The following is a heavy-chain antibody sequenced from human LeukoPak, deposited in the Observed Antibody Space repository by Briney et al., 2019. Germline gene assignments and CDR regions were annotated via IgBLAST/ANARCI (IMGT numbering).Heavy chain of an antibody. Sequence: SETLSLTCTVSGGSISSYYWSWIRQPPGKGLEWIGYIYYSGSTNYNPSLKSRVTISVDTSKNQFSLRLSSVTAADTAVYYCARDEITHIDTWGQGTLVTVSS. CDR2: IYYSGST. CDR3: ARDEITHIDT. D-gene: IGHD2-21*01. J-gene: IGHJ4*02. V-gene: IGHV4-59*01. CDR1: GGSISSYY.